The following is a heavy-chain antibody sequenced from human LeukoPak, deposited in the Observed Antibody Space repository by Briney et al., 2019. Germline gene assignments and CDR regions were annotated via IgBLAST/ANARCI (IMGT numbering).Heavy chain of an antibody. CDR3: ARYCNGVTCYSGYDY. V-gene: IGHV3-64*01. J-gene: IGHJ4*02. Sequence: PGGSLRLSCAASGFTFSSYAMHWVRQTPGKGLEYVSAISTNGCGTYYANSVKGRFTISRDNSKNTLYLQMGSLRAEDMAVYFCARYCNGVTCYSGYDYWGQGTLVTVSS. CDR2: ISTNGCGT. CDR1: GFTFSSYA. D-gene: IGHD2-15*01.